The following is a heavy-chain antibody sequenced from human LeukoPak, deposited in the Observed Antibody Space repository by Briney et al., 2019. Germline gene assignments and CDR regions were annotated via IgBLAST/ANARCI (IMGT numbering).Heavy chain of an antibody. J-gene: IGHJ4*02. Sequence: PSETLSLTCTVSGGSISSSSYYWGWIRQPPGKGLEWIGSIYYSGSTYYNPSLKSRVTISVDTSKNQFSLKLSSVTAADTAVYYCARDRVVGATWGVDYWGQGTLVTVSS. CDR3: ARDRVVGATWGVDY. CDR1: GGSISSSSYY. CDR2: IYYSGST. D-gene: IGHD1-26*01. V-gene: IGHV4-39*07.